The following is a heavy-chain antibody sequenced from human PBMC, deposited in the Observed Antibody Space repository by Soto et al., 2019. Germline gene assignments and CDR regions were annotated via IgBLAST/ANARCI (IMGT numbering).Heavy chain of an antibody. V-gene: IGHV1-69*13. CDR3: ARSVETITMIVVVARENYYYYGMDV. CDR2: IIPIFGTA. J-gene: IGHJ6*02. D-gene: IGHD3-22*01. Sequence: SVKVSCKASGGTFSSYAISWVRQAPGQGLEWMGGIIPIFGTANYAQKFQGRVTITADESTSTAYMELSSLRSEDTAVYYCARSVETITMIVVVARENYYYYGMDVWGQGTTVTVSS. CDR1: GGTFSSYA.